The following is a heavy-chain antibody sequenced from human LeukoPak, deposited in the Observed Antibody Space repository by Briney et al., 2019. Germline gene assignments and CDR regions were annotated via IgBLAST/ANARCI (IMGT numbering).Heavy chain of an antibody. Sequence: SQTLSLTCTVSGGSISSGSYYWSWIRQPAGKGLEWIGRIYTSGSTYYNPSLKSRVTISVDTSKNQFSLKLSSVTAADAAVYYCARGLPFDYWGQGTLVTVSS. CDR3: ARGLPFDY. CDR2: IYTSGST. J-gene: IGHJ4*02. V-gene: IGHV4-61*02. CDR1: GGSISSGSYY.